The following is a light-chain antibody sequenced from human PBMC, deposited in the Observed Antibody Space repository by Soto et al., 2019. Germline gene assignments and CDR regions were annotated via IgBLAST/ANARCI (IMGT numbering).Light chain of an antibody. CDR1: NIDIGGYNY. V-gene: IGLV2-8*01. Sequence: QSALTQPPSASGSTGKSVTISCTGTNIDIGGYNYVSWYQQHPGKAPKLMIYEVNKRPSGVPDRFSGSKSGNTASLTVYGLQAEDEADYYCSSYAGSNNLLFGGGTKLTVL. CDR3: SSYAGSNNLL. J-gene: IGLJ2*01. CDR2: EVN.